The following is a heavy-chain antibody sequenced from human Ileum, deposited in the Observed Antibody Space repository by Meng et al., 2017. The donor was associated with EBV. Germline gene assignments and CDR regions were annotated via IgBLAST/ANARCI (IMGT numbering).Heavy chain of an antibody. J-gene: IGHJ4*02. D-gene: IGHD3-10*01. CDR1: GDSIRNSDYY. CDR2: IYRSGST. CDR3: ARDPAYPRGLFDS. V-gene: IGHV4-39*07. Sequence: QLQLQGPGPGAVKPSETLSLTFTSPGDSIRNSDYYWDWIRQSPGKGLEWIASIYRSGSTYYDPSLKSRVTISLDTSKNQFSLKLSSVTAADTAVYYCARDPAYPRGLFDSWGQGTLVTVSS.